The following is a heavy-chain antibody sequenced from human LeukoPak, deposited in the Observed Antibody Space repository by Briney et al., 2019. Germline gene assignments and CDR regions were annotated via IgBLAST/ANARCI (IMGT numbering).Heavy chain of an antibody. CDR3: ARHRGKYSPHDAFDI. CDR2: IYYSGST. V-gene: IGHV4-39*01. Sequence: PSETLSLTCTVSGGSISSNSYYWGWIRQPPGKGLEWIGSIYYSGSTYYNPSLKSRVTISVDTSKNQFSLKLSSVTAADTAVYYCARHRGKYSPHDAFDIWGQGTMVAVSS. CDR1: GGSISSNSYY. D-gene: IGHD5-18*01. J-gene: IGHJ3*02.